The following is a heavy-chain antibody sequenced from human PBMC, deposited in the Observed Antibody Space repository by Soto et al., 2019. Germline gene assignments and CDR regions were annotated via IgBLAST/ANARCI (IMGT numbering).Heavy chain of an antibody. D-gene: IGHD2-15*01. Sequence: QVQLQESGPGLVKPSQTLSLTCTVSGGSISSGGYYWSWIRQHPGKGLEWIGYIYYSGSTYYNPALKSRVTISVDTSKNQFSLKLSSVTAADTAVYYCARAAQCCSGGSCYSPLDYWGQGTLVTVSS. CDR1: GGSISSGGYY. CDR2: IYYSGST. V-gene: IGHV4-31*03. CDR3: ARAAQCCSGGSCYSPLDY. J-gene: IGHJ4*02.